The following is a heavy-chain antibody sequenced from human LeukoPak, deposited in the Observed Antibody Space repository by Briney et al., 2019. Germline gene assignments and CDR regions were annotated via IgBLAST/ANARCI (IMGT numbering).Heavy chain of an antibody. CDR1: GFAFGNAW. V-gene: IGHV3-15*01. Sequence: GGSLRLSCAASGFAFGNAWMSWVRQAPRKGLEWVGRVKSNTDGGSTEYAAPVKGRFTISRDDSENTLFLQMNTLKTEDTAMYYCTSDDPVNRSWGQGTLVTVSS. CDR3: TSDDPVNRS. CDR2: VKSNTDGGST. D-gene: IGHD2/OR15-2a*01. J-gene: IGHJ4*02.